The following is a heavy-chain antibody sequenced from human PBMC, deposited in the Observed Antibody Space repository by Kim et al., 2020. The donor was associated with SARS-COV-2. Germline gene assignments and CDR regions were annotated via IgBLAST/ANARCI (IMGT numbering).Heavy chain of an antibody. V-gene: IGHV5-51*01. D-gene: IGHD2-15*01. CDR3: ARIGDY. CDR2: PSDSDT. J-gene: IGHJ4*02. Sequence: PSDSDTRYSPSLKGQVTISADKSISTACLQWSSLKAPDTAMYYCARIGDYWGQGTLVTVSS.